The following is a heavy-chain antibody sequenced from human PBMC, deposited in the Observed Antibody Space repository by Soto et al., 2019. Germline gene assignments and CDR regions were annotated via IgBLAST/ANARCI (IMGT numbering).Heavy chain of an antibody. D-gene: IGHD2-2*01. CDR2: IYYSGST. J-gene: IGHJ5*02. CDR1: GGSISSADYY. V-gene: IGHV4-30-4*01. CDR3: ARAIYCRSASCSNWFDP. Sequence: PSETLSLTCTVSGGSISSADYYWSWIRQPPGKGLEWIGYIYYSGSTYYNPSLKSRVAISMDTSKNQLSLKLSSVTAADTALYFCARAIYCRSASCSNWFDPWGQGTPVTVSS.